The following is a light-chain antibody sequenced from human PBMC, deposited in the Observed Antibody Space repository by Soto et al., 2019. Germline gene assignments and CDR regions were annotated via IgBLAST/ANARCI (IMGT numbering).Light chain of an antibody. CDR3: SSYTSKNTRV. J-gene: IGLJ3*02. CDR1: RRDVGGYNY. Sequence: QSALTQPASVSGSPGQSITISCTGTRRDVGGYNYVSWYQQHPGKAPKLMIYEVSHRPSGVSNRFSGSKSANTASLTISGLQAEDEADYYCSSYTSKNTRVFGGGTKVTVL. V-gene: IGLV2-14*01. CDR2: EVS.